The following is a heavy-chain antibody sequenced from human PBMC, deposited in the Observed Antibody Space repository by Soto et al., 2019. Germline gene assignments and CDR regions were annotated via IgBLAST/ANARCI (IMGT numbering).Heavy chain of an antibody. D-gene: IGHD6-6*01. CDR1: GYSIRSGYF. V-gene: IGHV4-38-2*01. CDR3: ARSMYSTSAQLYYGMDV. Sequence: SETLSLTCAVSGYSIRSGYFWGWIRQPPGKGLEWIGSMHHSGITYYNLSLKSRVTISVDTSKNQLSLKLSSATAADTAVYYCARSMYSTSAQLYYGMDVWGQGTTVTVSS. J-gene: IGHJ6*02. CDR2: MHHSGIT.